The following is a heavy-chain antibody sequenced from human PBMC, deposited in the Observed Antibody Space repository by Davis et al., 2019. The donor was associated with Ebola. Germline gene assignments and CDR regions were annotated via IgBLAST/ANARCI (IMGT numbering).Heavy chain of an antibody. CDR2: INPDGTTT. D-gene: IGHD6-6*01. CDR3: SQDQYSGSSAGGY. J-gene: IGHJ4*02. Sequence: ESLKISCAASGFTFENYWMHWVRQAPGKGLVWVSRINPDGTTTTYADSVEGRFTISRDNAKNSLYLQMDSLRAEDTAVYYCSQDQYSGSSAGGYWGQGTLVTVSS. CDR1: GFTFENYW. V-gene: IGHV3-74*01.